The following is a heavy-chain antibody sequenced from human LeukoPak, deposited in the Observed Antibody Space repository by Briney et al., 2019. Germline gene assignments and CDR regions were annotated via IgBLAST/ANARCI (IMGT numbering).Heavy chain of an antibody. CDR3: ATSYYDSSAYYPNPE. CDR2: IIPIFGSP. V-gene: IGHV1-69*06. Sequence: GASVKVSCKASGGSFNNYAITWVRQAPGQGLEWMGGIIPIFGSPNYAQKFQGRVTITADKSTSTAYMDLSSLRSEDTAVYYCATSYYDSSAYYPNPEWGQGTLVTVSS. D-gene: IGHD3-22*01. J-gene: IGHJ4*02. CDR1: GGSFNNYA.